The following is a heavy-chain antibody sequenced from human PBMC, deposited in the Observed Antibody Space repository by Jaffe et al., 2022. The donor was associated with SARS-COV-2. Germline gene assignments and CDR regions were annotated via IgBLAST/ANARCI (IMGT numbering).Heavy chain of an antibody. V-gene: IGHV4-39*01. J-gene: IGHJ3*01. D-gene: IGHD4-17*01. CDR3: AGFGDYDAFDV. Sequence: QLQVQESGPGLVKPSETLSLTCTVSGGSISSSTYYWGWIRQPPRKGLEWIGNLHYTGSTYYNPSLKSRVTISVDTSKNQISLRLTSVTAADTALYYCAGFGDYDAFDVWGQGTLVTVSS. CDR2: LHYTGST. CDR1: GGSISSSTYY.